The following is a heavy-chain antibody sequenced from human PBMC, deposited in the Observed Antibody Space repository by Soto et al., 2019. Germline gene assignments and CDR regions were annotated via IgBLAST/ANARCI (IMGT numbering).Heavy chain of an antibody. CDR2: INHSGST. J-gene: IGHJ5*02. V-gene: IGHV4-34*01. D-gene: IGHD3-3*01. CDR1: GGCFSGYY. Sequence: SETMALTCAVYGGCFSGYYWSWIRQPPGKGLEWIGEINHSGSTNYNPSLKSRVTISVDTSKNQFSLKLSSVTAADTAVYYCARRFLESGNWFDPWGQGTLVTVSS. CDR3: ARRFLESGNWFDP.